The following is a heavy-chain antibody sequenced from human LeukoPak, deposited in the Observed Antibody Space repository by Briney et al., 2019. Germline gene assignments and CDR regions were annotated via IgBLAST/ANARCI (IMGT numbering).Heavy chain of an antibody. D-gene: IGHD6-13*01. Sequence: GGSLRLSCTASGFIFSDSYMSWIRQAPGKGLEWVSAISGSGGSTYYADSVKGRFTISRDNSKNTLYLQMNSLRAEDTAVYYCAKDSTGSSWYYFDYWGQRTLVTVSS. CDR1: GFIFSDSY. V-gene: IGHV3-23*01. J-gene: IGHJ4*02. CDR2: ISGSGGST. CDR3: AKDSTGSSWYYFDY.